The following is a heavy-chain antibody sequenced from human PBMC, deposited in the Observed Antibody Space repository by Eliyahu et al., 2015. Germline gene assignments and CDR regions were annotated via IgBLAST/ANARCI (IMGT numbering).Heavy chain of an antibody. CDR1: GFTFSSYE. D-gene: IGHD7-27*01. V-gene: IGHV3-48*03. Sequence: EVQLVESGGGLVQPGGSLRLSCAASGFTFSSYEMNWVRQAPGKGLEWVSYISSSGSTIYYADSVKGRFTISRDNAKNSLYLQMNSLRAEDTAVYYCARAEPSNWDFDYWGQGTLVTVSS. J-gene: IGHJ4*02. CDR2: ISSSGSTI. CDR3: ARAEPSNWDFDY.